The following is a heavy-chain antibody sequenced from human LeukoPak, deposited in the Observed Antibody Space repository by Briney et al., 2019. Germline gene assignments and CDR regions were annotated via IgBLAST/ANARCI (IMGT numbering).Heavy chain of an antibody. D-gene: IGHD5-12*01. CDR1: GFTFGSYS. Sequence: PGGSLRLSCAASGFTFGSYSMNWVRQAPGKGLEWVSSISSSSTYIYYGDSVKGRFAVSRDNAKNSVYLHMHSLRADDTAVYYCARDLGSGYDFTYFDYWGQGTLVTVSS. CDR2: ISSSSTYI. J-gene: IGHJ4*02. CDR3: ARDLGSGYDFTYFDY. V-gene: IGHV3-21*01.